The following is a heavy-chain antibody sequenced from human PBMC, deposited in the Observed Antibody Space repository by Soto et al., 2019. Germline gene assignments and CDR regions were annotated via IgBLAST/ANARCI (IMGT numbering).Heavy chain of an antibody. CDR1: GFTFSSYS. CDR2: ISSSSSYI. CDR3: ARDLGDTAMADFGYYGMDV. D-gene: IGHD5-18*01. J-gene: IGHJ6*02. V-gene: IGHV3-21*01. Sequence: EVQLVESGGGLVKPGGSLRLSCAASGFTFSSYSMNWVRQAPGKGLEWVSSISSSSSYIYYADSVKGRFTISRDNAKNSLYLQMNSLRAEDTAVYYCARDLGDTAMADFGYYGMDVWGQGTTVTVSS.